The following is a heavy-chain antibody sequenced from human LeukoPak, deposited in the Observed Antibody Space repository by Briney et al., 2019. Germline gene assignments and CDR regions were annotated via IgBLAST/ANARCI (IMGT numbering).Heavy chain of an antibody. CDR1: GFTVSSNY. J-gene: IGHJ6*02. D-gene: IGHD4-17*01. V-gene: IGHV3-53*01. CDR2: IYSGGST. CDR3: ARVGYGDYHYYYGMDV. Sequence: PGGSLRLSCAASGFTVSSNYMSWVRQAPGKGLEWVSVIYSGGSTYYADSVKGRFTLSRDNSKNTLYLQMNSLRAEDTAVYYCARVGYGDYHYYYGMDVWGQGTTVTVSS.